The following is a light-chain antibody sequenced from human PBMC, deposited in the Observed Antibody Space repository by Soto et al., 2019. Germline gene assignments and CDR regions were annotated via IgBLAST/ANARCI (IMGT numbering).Light chain of an antibody. Sequence: VLTQPPSVSAPPGQRVTISCSGSSSNIGTYYVYWYQQLPGTAPKVLIYRNNQRPSGVPDRFSGSKSGTSASLAISGLRSEDEADYYCAAWVDSLSGHVVFGGGTQLTVL. CDR3: AAWVDSLSGHVV. J-gene: IGLJ2*01. V-gene: IGLV1-47*01. CDR2: RNN. CDR1: SSNIGTYY.